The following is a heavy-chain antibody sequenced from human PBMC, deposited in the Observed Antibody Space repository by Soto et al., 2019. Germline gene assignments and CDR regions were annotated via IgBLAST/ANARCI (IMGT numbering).Heavy chain of an antibody. V-gene: IGHV1-58*01. CDR2: IVVGSGNT. Sequence: ASVKVSCKASTFTFTSSAVQWVRQARGQRLEWIGWIVVGSGNTKYAQNFQERATITRDMSSGTAYLELSSLRSEDTAVYYCATHREGATCYFDYWGQGTLVTVSS. D-gene: IGHD1-26*01. J-gene: IGHJ4*02. CDR3: ATHREGATCYFDY. CDR1: TFTFTSSA.